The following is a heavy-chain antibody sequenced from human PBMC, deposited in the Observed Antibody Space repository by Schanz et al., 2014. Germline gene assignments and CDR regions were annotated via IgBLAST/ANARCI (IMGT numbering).Heavy chain of an antibody. J-gene: IGHJ4*02. CDR1: GFTLSSYG. CDR2: INSDGTKR. V-gene: IGHV3-33*08. Sequence: QVQLVESGGGVVQPGRSLRLSCAASGFTLSSYGMHWVRQAPGKGLEWVAFINSDGTKRFYADSVKSRFTISRDNSRNTLYLQMNSLRAEDTALYYCARDRRNADLDYWGQGTLVTVSS. CDR3: ARDRRNADLDY. D-gene: IGHD1-1*01.